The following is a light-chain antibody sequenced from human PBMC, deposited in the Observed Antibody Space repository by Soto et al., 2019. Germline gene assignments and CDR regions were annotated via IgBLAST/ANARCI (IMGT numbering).Light chain of an antibody. V-gene: IGKV3-11*01. CDR3: QQHNVWPPVT. CDR1: PSVTSF. CDR2: GAF. J-gene: IGKJ5*01. Sequence: EIVLTQSPATLSFSPGDRATLSCRPSPSVTSFLAWYQQKPGQAPRLLIYGAFNRASGIPARFSGSGSGTDFTLTISSLEPEDSAVYYCQQHNVWPPVTFGQGTRLEIK.